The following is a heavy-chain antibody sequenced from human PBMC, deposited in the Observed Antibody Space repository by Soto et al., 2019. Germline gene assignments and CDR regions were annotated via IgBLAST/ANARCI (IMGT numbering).Heavy chain of an antibody. D-gene: IGHD4-17*01. J-gene: IGHJ4*02. Sequence: GESLQVSWRAAGCSFSSYAVGWVSQTPGKGLEWIAVIFGGGCNTYYAASVKGQVTISSNNSKNTRYLQMNSLRNEDTAEYYCAKEKSPLDDGDASIDYWGQGTLVTVSS. CDR1: GCSFSSYA. V-gene: IGHV3-23*01. CDR2: IFGGGCNT. CDR3: AKEKSPLDDGDASIDY.